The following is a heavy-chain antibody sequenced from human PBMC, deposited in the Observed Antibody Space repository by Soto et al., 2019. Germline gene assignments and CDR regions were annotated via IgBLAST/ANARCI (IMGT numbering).Heavy chain of an antibody. V-gene: IGHV4-39*01. CDR2: IYRSGSP. CDR3: ARQEDENGHYYFDF. J-gene: IGHJ4*01. Sequence: SETLSLTCTVSGDSINRSTYFWDWVRQSPGKGLEWIGSIYRSGSPIYNPSLKSRLTISADTSKNQFFLRLTSVTASDTAVYYCARQEDENGHYYFDFWGHGTPVTVSS. D-gene: IGHD3-10*01. CDR1: GDSINRSTYF.